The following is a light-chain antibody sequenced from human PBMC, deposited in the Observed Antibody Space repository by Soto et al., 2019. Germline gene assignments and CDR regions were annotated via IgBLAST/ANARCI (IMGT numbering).Light chain of an antibody. J-gene: IGKJ2*01. CDR3: QQYADLPYT. CDR1: QTLTTRF. CDR2: GAS. V-gene: IGKV3-20*01. Sequence: EIVLTQSPGTLSLSPGERATLSCMASQTLTTRFLAWYQQKPGQAPRLLIYGASSRATGIPDRFSGSGSGTEYTLTLSILEPEDFAVYSCQQYADLPYTFGQGTTLEI.